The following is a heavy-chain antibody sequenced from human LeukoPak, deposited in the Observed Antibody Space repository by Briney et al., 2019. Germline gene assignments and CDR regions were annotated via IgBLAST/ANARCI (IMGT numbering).Heavy chain of an antibody. CDR2: INHNGGST. V-gene: IGHV3-64*01. CDR3: AREEYGGYDS. J-gene: IGHJ5*01. CDR1: GFTFATYT. Sequence: GGPLRLSCAASGFTFATYTMHWVRQAPGKGLESVSAINHNGGSTYYVNSVKGRFTISRDNSKNTLYLQMDSLRAEDLAVYFCAREEYGGYDSWGQGTLVTVSA. D-gene: IGHD4-23*01.